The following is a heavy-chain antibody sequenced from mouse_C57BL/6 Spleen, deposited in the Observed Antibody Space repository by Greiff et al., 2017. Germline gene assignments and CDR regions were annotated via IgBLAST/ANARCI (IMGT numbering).Heavy chain of an antibody. Sequence: EVQLQQSGPELVKPGASVKISCTASGYTFTDYNMDWVKQSPGKSLEWIGDIDPNNGGTIYNQKFKGKATLTVDKSSSTAYMELRSLTSEDTEVYYCARDWGYFGGWGTGTTVTVSS. CDR1: GYTFTDYN. CDR3: ARDWGYFGG. CDR2: IDPNNGGT. V-gene: IGHV1-18*01. J-gene: IGHJ1*03.